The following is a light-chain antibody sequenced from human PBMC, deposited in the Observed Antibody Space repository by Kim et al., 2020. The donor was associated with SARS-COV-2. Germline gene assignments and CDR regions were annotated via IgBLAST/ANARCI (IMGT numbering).Light chain of an antibody. V-gene: IGLV3-9*01. CDR3: QVWDSSTGGV. CDR1: TIGSKN. Sequence: VDLRQTARITCGGNTIGSKNVTWYQQKPGQAPVLVIYRDSNRPSGIPERFSGSNSGNTATLTISRAQAGDEADYYCQVWDSSTGGVFGGGTQLTVL. CDR2: RDS. J-gene: IGLJ2*01.